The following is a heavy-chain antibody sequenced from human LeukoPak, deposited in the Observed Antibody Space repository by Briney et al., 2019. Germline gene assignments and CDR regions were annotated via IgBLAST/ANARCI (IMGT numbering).Heavy chain of an antibody. CDR1: GFIVSSKY. CDR3: ARDYYDGSAYYSYYEY. J-gene: IGHJ4*02. Sequence: GGSLRLSCAASGFIVSSKYMSWVRQAPGKGLEWVSTLYSNGNTYYADSVKGRFTISRDNSKNTLSPQMNSLRAEDTAVYYCARDYYDGSAYYSYYEYWGQGTLVTVSS. V-gene: IGHV3-53*01. CDR2: LYSNGNT. D-gene: IGHD3-22*01.